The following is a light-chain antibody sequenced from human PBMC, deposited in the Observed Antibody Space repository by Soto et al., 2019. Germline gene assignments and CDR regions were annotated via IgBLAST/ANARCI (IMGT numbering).Light chain of an antibody. CDR2: DAS. CDR3: QQRSNWPPYT. V-gene: IGKV3-11*01. Sequence: EIVLTQSPATLSLSPGDGTTLSCRTSMSVSSYLAWYQQKPGQAPRLLIYDASNRATGIPARFSGSGSGTDFTLTISSPEPEDFAVYYCQQRSNWPPYTFGQGTKLEIK. J-gene: IGKJ2*01. CDR1: MSVSSY.